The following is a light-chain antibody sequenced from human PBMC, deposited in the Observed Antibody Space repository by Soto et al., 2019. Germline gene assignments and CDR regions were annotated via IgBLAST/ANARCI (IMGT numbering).Light chain of an antibody. CDR3: QQRSNWPPLT. CDR1: QSVSNY. CDR2: DAS. V-gene: IGKV3-11*01. Sequence: EIVLTQSPATLSLSPGERATLSCRASQSVSNYLAWYQQKPGQAPRLLIYDASNRTTGIPARFSGSGSETDFSLTISSLEPEDFAVYYCQQRSNWPPLTFGGGNKVEIK. J-gene: IGKJ4*01.